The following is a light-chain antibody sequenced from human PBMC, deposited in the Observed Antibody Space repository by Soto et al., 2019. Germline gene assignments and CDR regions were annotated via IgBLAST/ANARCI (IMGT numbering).Light chain of an antibody. CDR2: TAS. CDR1: QSISSW. Sequence: DIQMTQSPSTLSASLGDRVTITCRASQSISSWLAWYQQKPGKAPNLLIYTASSLQSGVPSRFRGSGSGTDFTLTINGLQPEDFVTYYCQQAASFPITFGQGTRLEIK. CDR3: QQAASFPIT. V-gene: IGKV1-12*01. J-gene: IGKJ5*01.